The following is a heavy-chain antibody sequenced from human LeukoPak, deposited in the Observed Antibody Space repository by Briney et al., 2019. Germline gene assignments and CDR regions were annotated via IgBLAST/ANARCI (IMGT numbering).Heavy chain of an antibody. Sequence: PGGSLRLSCAASGFTFSSYSMNWVRQAPGKGLEWASSISSSSSYIYYADSVKGRFTISRDNAKNSLYLQMNSLRAEDTAVYYCARGGIAAAGTHFDYWGQGTLVTVSS. V-gene: IGHV3-21*01. CDR3: ARGGIAAAGTHFDY. CDR1: GFTFSSYS. D-gene: IGHD6-13*01. J-gene: IGHJ4*02. CDR2: ISSSSSYI.